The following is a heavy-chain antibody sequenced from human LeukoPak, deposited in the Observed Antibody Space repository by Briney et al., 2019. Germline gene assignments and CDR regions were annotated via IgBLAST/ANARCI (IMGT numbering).Heavy chain of an antibody. D-gene: IGHD5-12*01. CDR2: IYYSGST. J-gene: IGHJ4*02. CDR1: GGSIISSSYY. Sequence: KPSETLSLTCIVSGGSIISSSYYWGWIRQPPGKGLEWIGSIYYSGSTYYNPSLKSRVTISVDTSKNQFSLKLSSVTAADTAVYYCARTRVKGYDSFHYGYWGQGTLVTVSS. V-gene: IGHV4-39*01. CDR3: ARTRVKGYDSFHYGY.